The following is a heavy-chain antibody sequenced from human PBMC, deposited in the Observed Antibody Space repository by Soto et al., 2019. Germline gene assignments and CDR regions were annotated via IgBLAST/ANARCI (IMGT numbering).Heavy chain of an antibody. J-gene: IGHJ6*02. V-gene: IGHV1-18*01. Sequence: ASVKVSCKASGYTFTSYGISWVRQAPGQVLERMGWISAYNGNTNYAQKLQGRVTMTTATSTSTAYMELRSMRSDDTAVYYCARDPPMGEQLRRGESTYSLEDSGQGTTVNVSS. CDR3: ARDPPMGEQLRRGESTYSLED. D-gene: IGHD3-16*01. CDR2: ISAYNGNT. CDR1: GYTFTSYG.